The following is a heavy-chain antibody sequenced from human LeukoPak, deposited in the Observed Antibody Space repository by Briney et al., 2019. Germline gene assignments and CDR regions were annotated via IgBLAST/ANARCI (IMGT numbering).Heavy chain of an antibody. Sequence: KSSETLSPTCTVSGGSISSYYWSWIRQPPGKGLEWIGYIYYSGSTNYNPSLKSRVTISVDTSKNQFSLKLSSVTAADTAVYYCARVVDTYDSGYMDVWGKGTTVTVSS. J-gene: IGHJ6*03. CDR2: IYYSGST. D-gene: IGHD5-12*01. V-gene: IGHV4-59*01. CDR1: GGSISSYY. CDR3: ARVVDTYDSGYMDV.